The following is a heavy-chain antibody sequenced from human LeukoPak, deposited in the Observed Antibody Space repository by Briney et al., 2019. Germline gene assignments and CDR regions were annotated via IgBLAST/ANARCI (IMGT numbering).Heavy chain of an antibody. CDR1: GFTFSSYG. J-gene: IGHJ4*02. Sequence: PGRSLRLSSAASGFTFSSYGMHWVRQAPGKGLEWVAVIWYDGSNKYYADSVKGRFTISRDNSKNTLYLQMNSLRAEDTAVYYCAKDVVAGTNYFDYWGQGTLVTVSS. CDR2: IWYDGSNK. V-gene: IGHV3-33*06. CDR3: AKDVVAGTNYFDY. D-gene: IGHD6-19*01.